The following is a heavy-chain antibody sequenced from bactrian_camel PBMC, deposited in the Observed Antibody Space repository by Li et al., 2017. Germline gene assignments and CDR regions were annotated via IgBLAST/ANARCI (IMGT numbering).Heavy chain of an antibody. D-gene: IGHD5*01. CDR1: EYSVSACV. CDR2: FLSDNTP. Sequence: VQLVESGGDSVQAGESLRLSCAASEYSVSACVVAWYRQAPGKERELVSTFLSDNTPSYADSVKGRFTISQDNAKNTVYLHMNRLKPEDTAVYYCHAACHYGLSLEHYWGQGTQVTVS. V-gene: IGHV3S53*01. CDR3: HAACHYGLSLEHY. J-gene: IGHJ4*01.